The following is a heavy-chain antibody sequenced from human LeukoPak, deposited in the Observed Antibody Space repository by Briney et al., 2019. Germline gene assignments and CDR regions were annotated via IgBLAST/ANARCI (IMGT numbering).Heavy chain of an antibody. CDR1: GFTFGSYS. Sequence: GGSLRLSCAASGFTFGSYSMNWVRQAPGKGLEWVSYISSSSSTIYYADSVKGRFTISRDNAKNSLYLQMNSLRAEDTAVYYCAKDLRGDGCSFDYWGQGTLVTVSS. CDR2: ISSSSSTI. D-gene: IGHD2-8*01. J-gene: IGHJ4*02. CDR3: AKDLRGDGCSFDY. V-gene: IGHV3-48*01.